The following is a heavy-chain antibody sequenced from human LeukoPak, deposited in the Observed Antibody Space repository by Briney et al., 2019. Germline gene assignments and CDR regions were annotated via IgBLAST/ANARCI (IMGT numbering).Heavy chain of an antibody. CDR3: ARSSFTSGYYYHMDV. CDR2: TYHSGTT. D-gene: IGHD3-22*01. CDR1: AYSISSGYY. V-gene: IGHV4-38-2*01. Sequence: KPSETLSLTCAVSAYSISSGYYWGWIRQPPGRGLEWIGSTYHSGTTYYNPSLKTRVTISLDTSKNQFSLKLSSVTDADTAVYYCARSSFTSGYYYHMDVWGKGTTVTVSS. J-gene: IGHJ6*03.